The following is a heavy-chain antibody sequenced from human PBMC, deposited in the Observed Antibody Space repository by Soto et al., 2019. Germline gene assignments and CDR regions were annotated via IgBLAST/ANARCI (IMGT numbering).Heavy chain of an antibody. CDR3: ARGDTTMVYYFDY. CDR1: GGSFSGYY. CDR2: INHSGST. V-gene: IGHV4-34*01. J-gene: IGHJ4*02. D-gene: IGHD5-18*01. Sequence: PSETLSLTCAVYGGSFSGYYWSWIRQPPGKGLEWIGEINHSGSTNYNPSLKSRVTISVDTSKNQFSLELTSVTAADTAVYFCARGDTTMVYYFDYWGQGTLVTVSS.